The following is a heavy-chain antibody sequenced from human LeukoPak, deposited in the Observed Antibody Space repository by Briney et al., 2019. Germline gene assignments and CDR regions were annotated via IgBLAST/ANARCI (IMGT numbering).Heavy chain of an antibody. CDR2: ISSSSSYI. Sequence: GGSLRLSCAASGFTFSSYSMNWVRQAPGKGLEWVSSISSSSSYIYYADSVKGRFTISRDNAKNSLYLQMNSLRAEDTAVYYCARDENCSSTSCYLDYMDVWGKGTTVTVSS. CDR3: ARDENCSSTSCYLDYMDV. V-gene: IGHV3-21*01. J-gene: IGHJ6*03. CDR1: GFTFSSYS. D-gene: IGHD2-2*01.